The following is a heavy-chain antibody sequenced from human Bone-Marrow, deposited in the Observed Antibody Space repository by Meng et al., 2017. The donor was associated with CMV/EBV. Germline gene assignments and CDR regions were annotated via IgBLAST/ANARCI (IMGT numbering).Heavy chain of an antibody. CDR2: IKQDGSEK. Sequence: SCKASGFTFSSYSMNWVRQAPGKGLEWVGNIKQDGSEKYYVDSVKGRFTISRDNAKNSLYLQMNSLRAEDTAVYYCAKSWDGMDVWGQGTTVTVSS. CDR3: AKSWDGMDV. V-gene: IGHV3-7*01. CDR1: GFTFSSYS. D-gene: IGHD6-13*01. J-gene: IGHJ6*02.